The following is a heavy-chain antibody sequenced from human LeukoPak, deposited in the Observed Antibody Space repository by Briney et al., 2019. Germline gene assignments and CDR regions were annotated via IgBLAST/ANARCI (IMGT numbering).Heavy chain of an antibody. Sequence: PSGTLSLTCAVSGGSISSSNWWSWVRQPPGKGLEWIGEIYHSGSTNYNPSLKSRVTISVDESKNQFSLKLSSVTAADTAVYYCARTNYDFWSGSRMFDYWGQGTLVTVSS. CDR3: ARTNYDFWSGSRMFDY. CDR1: GGSISSSNW. CDR2: IYHSGST. J-gene: IGHJ4*02. D-gene: IGHD3-3*01. V-gene: IGHV4-4*02.